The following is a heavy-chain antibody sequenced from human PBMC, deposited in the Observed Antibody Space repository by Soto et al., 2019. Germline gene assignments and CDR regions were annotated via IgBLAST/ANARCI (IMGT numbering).Heavy chain of an antibody. CDR2: IIPIFGTA. Sequence: QVQLVQSGAEVKKPGSSVKVSCKASGGTFSSYAISWVRQAPGQGLEWMGGIIPIFGTANYAQKFQGRVTIPADESTSTAYMDLSSLRSEDTAVYYCARDRDDNDSSGYNWFDPWGQGTLVTVSS. V-gene: IGHV1-69*12. CDR3: ARDRDDNDSSGYNWFDP. CDR1: GGTFSSYA. J-gene: IGHJ5*02. D-gene: IGHD3-22*01.